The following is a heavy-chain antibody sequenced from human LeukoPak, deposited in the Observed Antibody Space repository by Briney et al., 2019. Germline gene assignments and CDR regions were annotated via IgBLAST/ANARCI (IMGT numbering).Heavy chain of an antibody. D-gene: IGHD6-6*01. CDR2: ISYDGSNK. V-gene: IGHV3-30-3*01. CDR3: ARVEYSSSSFDY. Sequence: GRSLRLSCAASGFTFSSYAMHWVRQAPGKGLEWVAVISYDGSNKYYADSMKGRFTISRDNSKNTLYLQMNSLRAEDTAVYYCARVEYSSSSFDYWGQGTLVTVSS. CDR1: GFTFSSYA. J-gene: IGHJ4*02.